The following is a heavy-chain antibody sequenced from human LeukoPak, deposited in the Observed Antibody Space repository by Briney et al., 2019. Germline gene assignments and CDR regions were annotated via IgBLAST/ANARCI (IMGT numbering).Heavy chain of an antibody. CDR1: GYTFTGYY. D-gene: IGHD4-17*01. CDR3: ARTSPTVTTMED. V-gene: IGHV1-2*06. Sequence: ASVKVSCKASGYTFTGYYMHWVRQAPGQGLEWMGRINPNSGGTNYAQKFQSRVTMTRDTSISTAYMELSRLRSDDTAVYYCARTSPTVTTMEDWGQGTLVTVSS. J-gene: IGHJ4*02. CDR2: INPNSGGT.